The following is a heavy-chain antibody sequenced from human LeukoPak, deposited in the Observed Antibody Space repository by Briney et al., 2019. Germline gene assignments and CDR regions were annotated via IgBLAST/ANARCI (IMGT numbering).Heavy chain of an antibody. CDR1: GGSFSGYY. CDR2: INHSGST. V-gene: IGHV4-34*01. D-gene: IGHD2-2*01. J-gene: IGHJ6*02. Sequence: SETLSLTCAVYGGSFSGYYWSWIRQPPGKGLEWIGEINHSGSTNYNPSLKSRVTISVDTSKNQFSLKLSSVTAADTAVYYCARGLPKVVPAARFGFDPWGQGTTVTVSS. CDR3: ARGLPKVVPAARFGFDP.